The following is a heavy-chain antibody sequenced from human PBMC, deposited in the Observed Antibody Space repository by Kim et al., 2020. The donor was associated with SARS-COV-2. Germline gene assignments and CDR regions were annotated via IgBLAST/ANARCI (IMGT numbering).Heavy chain of an antibody. V-gene: IGHV3-53*01. CDR1: GFTVSSNY. Sequence: GGSQRLSCAASGFTVSSNYMTWVRQAPGKGLEWVSVLYTGGNTYYADSVKGRFTISRDNSKNTLYLQINSLRAEDTAVYYCARGGTQYSDRFQHWGQGTLVTVSS. D-gene: IGHD5-18*01. CDR3: ARGGTQYSDRFQH. CDR2: LYTGGNT. J-gene: IGHJ1*01.